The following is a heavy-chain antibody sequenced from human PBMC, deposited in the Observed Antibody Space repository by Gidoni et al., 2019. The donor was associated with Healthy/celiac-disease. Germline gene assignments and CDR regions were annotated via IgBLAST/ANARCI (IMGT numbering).Heavy chain of an antibody. Sequence: QVQLQQWGAGLLKPSETLSLTCVVYGGSFSGFYWSWIRQPPGKGLEWIGEINHSGSTNYNPSLKSRVTISVDTSKNQFSLKLSPVTAADTAVYYCARGLGYCTNGVCYQYNWFDPWGQGTLVTVSS. J-gene: IGHJ5*02. CDR1: GGSFSGFY. CDR3: ARGLGYCTNGVCYQYNWFDP. V-gene: IGHV4-34*01. CDR2: INHSGST. D-gene: IGHD2-8*01.